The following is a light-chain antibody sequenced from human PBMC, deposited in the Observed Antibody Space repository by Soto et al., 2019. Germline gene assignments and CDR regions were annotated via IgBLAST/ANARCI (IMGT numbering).Light chain of an antibody. CDR3: QQYGSKPHT. CDR2: GAA. Sequence: PGPRATLSRRASPSVSGSYLAWYQHIRGQAPRLIMFGAASRATGIPDRFSGTGSGTEFTLIISRLEPEDFAVYYCQQYGSKPHTFGQGTKLEIK. J-gene: IGKJ2*01. V-gene: IGKV3-20*01. CDR1: PSVSGSY.